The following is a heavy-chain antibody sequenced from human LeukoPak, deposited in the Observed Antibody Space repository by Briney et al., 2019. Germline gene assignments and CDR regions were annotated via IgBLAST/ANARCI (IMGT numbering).Heavy chain of an antibody. CDR1: GYSISTGYY. D-gene: IGHD1-26*01. V-gene: IGHV4-38-2*02. Sequence: PSETLSLTCTVSGYSISTGYYWDWIRQPPGKGLEWIGTFYHGGSTYYNPSLKSRVTMSVDTSKNQFSLKLSSVTAADTAVYYCARGRTSGSYFDYWGQGTLVTVSS. CDR3: ARGRTSGSYFDY. J-gene: IGHJ4*02. CDR2: FYHGGST.